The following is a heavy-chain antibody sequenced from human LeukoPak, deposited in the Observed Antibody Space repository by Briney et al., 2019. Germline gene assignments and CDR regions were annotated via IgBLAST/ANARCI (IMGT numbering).Heavy chain of an antibody. CDR1: GGSISSGSYY. D-gene: IGHD1-26*01. CDR3: AGGSGSYSYYYYYMDV. J-gene: IGHJ6*03. CDR2: IYTSGST. V-gene: IGHV4-61*02. Sequence: PSQTLSLTCTVSGGSISSGSYYWSWIRQPAGKGLEWIGRIYTSGSTNYNPSLKSRVTISVDTSKNQFSLKLSSVTAADTTVYYCAGGSGSYSYYYYYMDVWGKGTTVTVSS.